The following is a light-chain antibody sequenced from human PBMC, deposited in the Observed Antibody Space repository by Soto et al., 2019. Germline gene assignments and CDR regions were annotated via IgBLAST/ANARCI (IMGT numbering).Light chain of an antibody. CDR1: QSVSDW. Sequence: DIQMTQSPSSLSASVGDRVTITCRASQSVSDWLAWYQHKPGKTPKLLIYKASTLESGVPSRFSGFGSGTEFTLAISSLQPEDFATYYCQQLNSYPLTFGGGTKVDI. CDR3: QQLNSYPLT. CDR2: KAS. V-gene: IGKV1-5*03. J-gene: IGKJ4*01.